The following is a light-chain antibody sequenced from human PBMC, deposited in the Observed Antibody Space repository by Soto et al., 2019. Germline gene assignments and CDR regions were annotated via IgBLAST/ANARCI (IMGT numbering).Light chain of an antibody. Sequence: QSALTQPRSVSGSPGQSVTISCTGTGSDVGGYKYVSWYQQHPGKAPKLLIYDVTKRPSGVPDRFSGSKSGNTASLTISGLQADDEADYYCCSYAGSYIFVFGTGTKVTVL. CDR3: CSYAGSYIFV. J-gene: IGLJ1*01. CDR2: DVT. V-gene: IGLV2-11*01. CDR1: GSDVGGYKY.